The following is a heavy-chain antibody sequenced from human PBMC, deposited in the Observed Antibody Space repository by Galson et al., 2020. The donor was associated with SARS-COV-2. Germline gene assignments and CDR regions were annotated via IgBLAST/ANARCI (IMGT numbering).Heavy chain of an antibody. J-gene: IGHJ4*02. CDR2: IWYDGSNK. CDR3: ARASRGEGLWFGELLNADY. Sequence: QLGESLKISCAASGFTFSSYGMHWVRQAPGKGLEWVAVIWYDGSNKYYADSVKGRFTISRDNSKNTLYLQMNSLRAEDTAVYYCARASRGEGLWFGELLNADYWGQGTLVTVSS. V-gene: IGHV3-33*01. D-gene: IGHD3-10*01. CDR1: GFTFSSYG.